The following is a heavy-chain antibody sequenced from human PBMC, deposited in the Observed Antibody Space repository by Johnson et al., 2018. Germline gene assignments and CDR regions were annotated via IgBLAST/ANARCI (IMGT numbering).Heavy chain of an antibody. CDR2: IYYSGRT. J-gene: IGHJ1*01. D-gene: IGHD4-23*01. Sequence: QVQLQESGPGLVKPSQTLSLTCTVSGGSISSGDYYWSWIRQPPGKGLEWIGDIYYSGRTYYNPSLKSRVSISVDTSKNQFSLKLNSVTAADTAVYYCARDYGGNSESSHFQHWGQGTLVTVSS. V-gene: IGHV4-30-4*01. CDR1: GGSISSGDYY. CDR3: ARDYGGNSESSHFQH.